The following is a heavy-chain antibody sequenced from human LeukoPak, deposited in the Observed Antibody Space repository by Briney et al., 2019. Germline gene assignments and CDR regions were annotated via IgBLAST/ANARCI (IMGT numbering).Heavy chain of an antibody. D-gene: IGHD3-16*01. Sequence: SVKVSCKASGGTFSSYAISWVRQAPGQGLEWMGGIIPISGTANYAQKFQGRVTITADESTSTAYMELSSLRSEDTAVYYCAREDMIMGEGWFDPWGQGTLVTVSS. J-gene: IGHJ5*02. V-gene: IGHV1-69*13. CDR3: AREDMIMGEGWFDP. CDR1: GGTFSSYA. CDR2: IIPISGTA.